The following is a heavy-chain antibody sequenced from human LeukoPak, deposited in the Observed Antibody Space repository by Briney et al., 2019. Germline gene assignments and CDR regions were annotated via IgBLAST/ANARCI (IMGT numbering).Heavy chain of an antibody. CDR2: ISWNSGSI. D-gene: IGHD3-10*01. CDR1: GFTFDDYA. Sequence: AGRSLRLSCAASGFTFDDYAMHWVRQAPGKGLEWVSGISWNSGSIGYADSVKGRFTISRDNAKNSLYLQMNSLRTEDTALYYCGKGGEASQIRPYYFDYWGQGTLVTVSS. CDR3: GKGGEASQIRPYYFDY. J-gene: IGHJ4*02. V-gene: IGHV3-9*01.